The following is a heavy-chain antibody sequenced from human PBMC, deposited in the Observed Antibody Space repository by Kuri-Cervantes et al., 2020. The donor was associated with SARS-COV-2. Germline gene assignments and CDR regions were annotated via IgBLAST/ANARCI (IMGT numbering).Heavy chain of an antibody. D-gene: IGHD3-16*01. CDR3: ARDLGGVSGPFDY. J-gene: IGHJ4*02. CDR1: GFPFSDYA. V-gene: IGHV3-23*01. CDR2: IGGSGGNT. Sequence: GGSLRLSCAVSGFPFSDYAMSWVRQAPGKGLEWVSGIGGSGGNTYYADSVKGRFTISRDNSKNTVYLQMNSLRAEDTAVYYCARDLGGVSGPFDYWGQGTLVTVSS.